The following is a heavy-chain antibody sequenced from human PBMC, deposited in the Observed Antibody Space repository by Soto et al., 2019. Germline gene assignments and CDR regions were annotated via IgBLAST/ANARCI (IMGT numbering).Heavy chain of an antibody. V-gene: IGHV3-33*01. CDR3: ARDRYNWNYDSFHV. Sequence: QMQLVESGGGVVQPGRSLRLSCVASGFTFSSYGMHWVRQAPGKGLEWLSGIWFDGSNKYYADCVKGRFTISRDNSKNTLYLQMNTLRADDTAVYFCARDRYNWNYDSFHVWGQGTAVTVS. J-gene: IGHJ6*02. CDR1: GFTFSSYG. D-gene: IGHD1-7*01. CDR2: IWFDGSNK.